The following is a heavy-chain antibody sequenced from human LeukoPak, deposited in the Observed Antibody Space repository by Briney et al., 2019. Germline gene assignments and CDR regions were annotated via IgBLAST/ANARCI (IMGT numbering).Heavy chain of an antibody. D-gene: IGHD3-10*01. CDR1: GGSFSGYY. J-gene: IGHJ6*04. Sequence: SETLSLTCAVYGGSFSGYYWSWIRQPPGKGLEWIREINHSGSTNYNPSLKSRVTISVDTSKNQFSLELSSVTAADTAVFYCARLSTGGRFLDVWGKGTTVTVSS. CDR3: ARLSTGGRFLDV. CDR2: INHSGST. V-gene: IGHV4-34*01.